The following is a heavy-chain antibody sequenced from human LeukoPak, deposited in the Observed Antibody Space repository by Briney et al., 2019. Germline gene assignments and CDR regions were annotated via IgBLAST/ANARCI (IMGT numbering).Heavy chain of an antibody. CDR1: GFTFDDYT. V-gene: IGHV3-43*01. Sequence: RGSLRLSCAASGFTFDDYTMHWVRQAPGKGLEWVSPISWDGGSTYYADSVKGRFTISRDNSKNSLYLQMNSLRTEDTALYYCAKDYGSGSYYDYWGQGTLVTVSS. CDR2: ISWDGGST. CDR3: AKDYGSGSYYDY. D-gene: IGHD3-10*01. J-gene: IGHJ4*02.